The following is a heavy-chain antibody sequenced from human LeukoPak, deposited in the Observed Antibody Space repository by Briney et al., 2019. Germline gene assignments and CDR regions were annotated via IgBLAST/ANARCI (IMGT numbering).Heavy chain of an antibody. D-gene: IGHD6-13*01. CDR1: GFTVSSSY. CDR2: LYSGGSI. J-gene: IGHJ4*02. V-gene: IGHV3-66*01. Sequence: PGGSLRLSCAGYGFTVSSSYMSWVRQAPGKGLEWVSVLYSGGSIFYADSMKGRFTISRDISKNMLYLQMNSLRADDTAVYYCARGAISSWYEDWGQGTLVTVSS. CDR3: ARGAISSWYED.